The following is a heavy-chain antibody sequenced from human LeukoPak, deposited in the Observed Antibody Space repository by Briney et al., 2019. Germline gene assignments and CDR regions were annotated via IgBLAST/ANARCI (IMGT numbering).Heavy chain of an antibody. CDR1: GGSFSGYY. J-gene: IGHJ4*02. CDR3: ARAGDSSGYCDS. CDR2: INHSGST. D-gene: IGHD3-22*01. V-gene: IGHV4-34*01. Sequence: SETLSLTCAVYGGSFSGYYWSWIRQPPGKGLEWIGEINHSGSTNYNPSLKSRVTISVDTSKNQFSLKLSSVTAADTAVYYCARAGDSSGYCDSWGQGTLVTVSS.